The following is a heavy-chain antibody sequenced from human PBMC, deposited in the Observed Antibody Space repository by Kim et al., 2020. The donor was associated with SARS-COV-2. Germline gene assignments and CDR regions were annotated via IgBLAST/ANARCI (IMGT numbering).Heavy chain of an antibody. Sequence: GGSLRLSCAASGFTFSSYSMNWVRQAPGKGLEWVSSISSSSSYIYYADSVKGRFTISRDNAKNSLYLQMNSLRAEDTAVYYCARDSRFLEWRMVYYYGMDVWGQGTTVTVSS. CDR1: GFTFSSYS. CDR2: ISSSSSYI. CDR3: ARDSRFLEWRMVYYYGMDV. J-gene: IGHJ6*02. V-gene: IGHV3-21*01. D-gene: IGHD3-3*01.